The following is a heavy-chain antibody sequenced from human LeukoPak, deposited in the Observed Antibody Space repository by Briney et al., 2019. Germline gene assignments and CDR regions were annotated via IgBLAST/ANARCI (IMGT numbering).Heavy chain of an antibody. CDR3: ARKSAYYGSGSSIGYYYYYGMVV. Sequence: GGSLRLSCAASGFTFSSYGMHWVRQAPGKGLEWVAVIWYDGSNKYYADSVKGRFTISRDNSKNTLYLQMNSLRAEDTAVYYCARKSAYYGSGSSIGYYYYYGMVVWGQGTTVTVSS. CDR2: IWYDGSNK. CDR1: GFTFSSYG. J-gene: IGHJ6*02. V-gene: IGHV3-33*01. D-gene: IGHD3-10*01.